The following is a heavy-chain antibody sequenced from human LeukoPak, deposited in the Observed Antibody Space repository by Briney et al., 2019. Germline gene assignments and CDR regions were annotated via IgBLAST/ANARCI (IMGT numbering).Heavy chain of an antibody. J-gene: IGHJ4*02. CDR2: IYSGGST. V-gene: IGHV3-66*01. Sequence: GGSLRLSFAVSGFTVSSNYMSWVRQAPGEGLEWVSIIYSGGSTYYADSVKGRFTISRDNSKNILYLQMNSLRAEDTALYYCARVGYTDSWYSSPPFDYWGQGALVTVSS. D-gene: IGHD6-13*01. CDR3: ARVGYTDSWYSSPPFDY. CDR1: GFTVSSNY.